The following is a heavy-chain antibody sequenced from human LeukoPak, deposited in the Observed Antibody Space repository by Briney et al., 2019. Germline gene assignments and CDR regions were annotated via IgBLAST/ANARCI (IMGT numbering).Heavy chain of an antibody. CDR3: ARRLTQYDCFDP. J-gene: IGHJ5*02. CDR1: GDSVSSNSAV. D-gene: IGHD2-2*01. V-gene: IGHV6-1*01. CDR2: TCYRSTWYN. Sequence: SQTLSLTCAISGDSVSSNSAVWNWIRQSPSRGLEWLGRTCYRSTWYNDYAVSVRGRITVNPDTSKNQFSLHLNSVTPEDTAVYYCARRLTQYDCFDPWGQGILVTVSS.